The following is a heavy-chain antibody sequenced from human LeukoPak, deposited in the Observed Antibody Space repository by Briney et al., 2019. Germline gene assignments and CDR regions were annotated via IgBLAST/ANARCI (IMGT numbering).Heavy chain of an antibody. D-gene: IGHD5-18*01. V-gene: IGHV3-30*14. CDR1: GFISSSYV. Sequence: GGSLRLSCAGSGFISSSYVRHWVRQAPGKGREGVALIATDGGESYYADSVKGRFTISRDNSKNTLYLQMDSLRVEDTAVYYCARDYPGHGDMYGSSFFDYWGQGTLVTVSS. CDR2: IATDGGES. CDR3: ARDYPGHGDMYGSSFFDY. J-gene: IGHJ4*02.